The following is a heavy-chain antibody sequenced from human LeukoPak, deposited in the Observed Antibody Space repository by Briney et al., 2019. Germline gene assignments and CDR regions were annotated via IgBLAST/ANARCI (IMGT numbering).Heavy chain of an antibody. V-gene: IGHV1-2*02. CDR3: ALVDYGDNAYYYYYMDV. J-gene: IGHJ6*03. CDR2: INPNSGGT. CDR1: GYTFTGYY. D-gene: IGHD4-17*01. Sequence: GASVKVSCKASGYTFTGYYMHGVRQAPGQGLEWMGWINPNSGGTNYAQKFQGRVTMTRDTSISTAYMELSRLRSDDTAVYYCALVDYGDNAYYYYYMDVWGKGTTVTVSS.